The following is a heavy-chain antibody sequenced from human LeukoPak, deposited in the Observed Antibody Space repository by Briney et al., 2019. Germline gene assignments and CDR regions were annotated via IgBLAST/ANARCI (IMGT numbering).Heavy chain of an antibody. CDR2: IIPIFGTA. J-gene: IGHJ6*02. D-gene: IGHD5-12*01. CDR3: ATASQRRGYSGYDSPYYYGMDV. CDR1: GGTFSSYA. Sequence: AASVKVSCKASGGTFSSYAISWVRQAPGQGLEWMGGIIPIFGTANYAQKFQGRVTITADESTSTAYMELSSLRSEDTAVYYCATASQRRGYSGYDSPYYYGMDVWGQGTTVTVSS. V-gene: IGHV1-69*13.